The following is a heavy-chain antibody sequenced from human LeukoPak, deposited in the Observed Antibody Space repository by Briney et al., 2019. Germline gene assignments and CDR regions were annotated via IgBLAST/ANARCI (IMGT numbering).Heavy chain of an antibody. V-gene: IGHV3-74*01. J-gene: IGHJ4*02. CDR1: GFTFSGSW. CDR3: ARVGTAEGTLEDY. Sequence: GGSLRLSCAASGFTFSGSWMHWVRQAPGKGLVWVSRINRDGRTTNYADSVKDRFTISRDNAKNSLYLQMNSLRAEDTAVYYCARVGTAEGTLEDYWGQGTLVTVSS. D-gene: IGHD6-13*01. CDR2: INRDGRTT.